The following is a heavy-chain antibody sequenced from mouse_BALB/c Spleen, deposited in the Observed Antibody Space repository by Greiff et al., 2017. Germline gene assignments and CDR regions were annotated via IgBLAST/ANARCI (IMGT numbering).Heavy chain of an antibody. CDR3: TREGLRLRYFDY. Sequence: LQQPGSELVRPGASVKLSCKASGYTFTSYWMHWVKQRPGQGLEWIGNIYPGSGSTNYDEKFKSKATLTVDTSSSTAYMQLSSLTSEDSAVYYCTREGLRLRYFDYWGQGTTLTVSS. CDR2: IYPGSGST. D-gene: IGHD1-2*01. CDR1: GYTFTSYW. J-gene: IGHJ2*01. V-gene: IGHV1S22*01.